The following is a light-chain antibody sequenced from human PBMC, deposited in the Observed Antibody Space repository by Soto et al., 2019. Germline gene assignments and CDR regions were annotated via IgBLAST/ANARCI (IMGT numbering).Light chain of an antibody. CDR1: SSDFGGYNY. Sequence: ALAQPRSVSGSPGQSVTISCTGTSSDFGGYNYVSWYQHHPGKAPKLMIYDVSERPSGVPDRFSGSKSGNTASLTISGLQAEDEADYYCCSYAGTFYVFGNGTKVTVL. J-gene: IGLJ1*01. V-gene: IGLV2-11*01. CDR2: DVS. CDR3: CSYAGTFYV.